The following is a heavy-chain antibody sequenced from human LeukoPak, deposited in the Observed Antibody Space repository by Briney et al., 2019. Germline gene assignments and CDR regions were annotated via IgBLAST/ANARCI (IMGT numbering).Heavy chain of an antibody. D-gene: IGHD2-15*01. CDR1: GFAFSSYW. CDR3: GRFGYVSAVDT. Sequence: GGSLRLSCGASGFAFSSYWMTWLRQAPGKCLEFVANIEPAGSATYYADSVKGRFTISRDNTKNLLYLQMNSLTAEDSAVYHCGRFGYVSAVDTWGQGALVTVSS. V-gene: IGHV3-7*01. J-gene: IGHJ5*02. CDR2: IEPAGSAT.